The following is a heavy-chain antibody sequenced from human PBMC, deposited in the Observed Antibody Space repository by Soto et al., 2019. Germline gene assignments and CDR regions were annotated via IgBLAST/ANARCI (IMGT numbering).Heavy chain of an antibody. Sequence: QVTLKESGPVLVKPTEPLTLTCTVSGFSLSNARMGVSWIRQPPGKALEWLAHIFSNDEKSYSTSLKSRLTISKDTSKSQVVLTMTTMDPVDTATYYCARYYYDSSGFHPNYYYGMDVWGQGTTVTVSS. J-gene: IGHJ6*02. V-gene: IGHV2-26*01. CDR3: ARYYYDSSGFHPNYYYGMDV. CDR1: GFSLSNARMG. D-gene: IGHD3-22*01. CDR2: IFSNDEK.